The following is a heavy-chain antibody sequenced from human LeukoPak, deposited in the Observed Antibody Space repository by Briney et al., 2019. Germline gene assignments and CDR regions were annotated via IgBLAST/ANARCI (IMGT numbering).Heavy chain of an antibody. CDR1: GYTFDHYG. D-gene: IGHD3-9*01. Sequence: ASVKVSCKASGYTFDHYGISWVRQAPGQGLEWMGWVSSYNGDTNYAQKFHGRVTMSTDTSTNTAYMELKSLTFDDTAIYYCAKDWHILTGRNCFDPWGQGTLVTVSS. CDR2: VSSYNGDT. J-gene: IGHJ5*02. V-gene: IGHV1-18*01. CDR3: AKDWHILTGRNCFDP.